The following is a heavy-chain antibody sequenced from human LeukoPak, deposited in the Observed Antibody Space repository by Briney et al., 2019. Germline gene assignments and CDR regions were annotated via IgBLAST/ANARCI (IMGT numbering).Heavy chain of an antibody. J-gene: IGHJ4*02. CDR3: ASRSSIWSGYQYTLWYFDS. Sequence: SETLPLTYTVSGGSVSSGSYYWSWIRQPPGKGLEWIGSIYYSGSTYYNPSLKSRVTISVDTSKEHFSLKLSSVTAADTAVYYCASRSSIWSGYQYTLWYFDSWGQGTLVTVSS. CDR2: IYYSGST. V-gene: IGHV4-39*02. D-gene: IGHD3-3*01. CDR1: GGSVSSGSYY.